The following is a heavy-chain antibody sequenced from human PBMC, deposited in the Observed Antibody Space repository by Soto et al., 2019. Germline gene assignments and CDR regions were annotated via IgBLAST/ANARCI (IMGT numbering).Heavy chain of an antibody. CDR3: ARETAHRGASGRPLLPENFDS. J-gene: IGHJ4*02. V-gene: IGHV1-69*06. D-gene: IGHD3-10*01. Sequence: QVQLVQSGAELKMPGSSVKVSCKTSGSIFITYGFSWVRQAPGQGLEWRGGIIPFLGKTNHAQKFQGRVTINADKATSTVYMELTNLTFEDTAVYFFARETAHRGASGRPLLPENFDSWGQGTLVTVSS. CDR2: IIPFLGKT. CDR1: GSIFITYG.